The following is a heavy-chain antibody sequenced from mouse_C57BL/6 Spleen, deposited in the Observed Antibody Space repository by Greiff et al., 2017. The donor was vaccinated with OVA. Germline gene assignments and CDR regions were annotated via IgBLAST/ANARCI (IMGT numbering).Heavy chain of an antibody. CDR2: ISDGGSYT. CDR1: GFTFSSYA. J-gene: IGHJ2*01. V-gene: IGHV5-4*01. D-gene: IGHD2-4*01. CDR3: ARDFYYDYLDY. Sequence: EVQGVESGGGLVKPGGSLKLSCAASGFTFSSYAMSWVRQTPEKRPEWVATISDGGSYTYYPDNVKGRFTISRDNAKNNLYLQMSHLKSEDTAMYYCARDFYYDYLDYWGQGTTLTVSS.